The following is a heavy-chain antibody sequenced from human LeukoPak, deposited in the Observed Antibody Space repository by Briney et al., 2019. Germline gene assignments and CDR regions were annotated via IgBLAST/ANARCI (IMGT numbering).Heavy chain of an antibody. D-gene: IGHD4-17*01. J-gene: IGHJ4*02. Sequence: GGSLRLSCAASGFTFSSYSMNWVRQAPGKGLEWVSSISSSSYTYYADSVKGRFTISRDNAKNSLYLQMNSLRAEDTAVYYCARGTVTTNLDYWGQGTLVTVSS. CDR3: ARGTVTTNLDY. V-gene: IGHV3-21*01. CDR1: GFTFSSYS. CDR2: ISSSSYT.